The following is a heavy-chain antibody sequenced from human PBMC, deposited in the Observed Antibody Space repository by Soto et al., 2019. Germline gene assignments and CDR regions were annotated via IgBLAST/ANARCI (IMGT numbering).Heavy chain of an antibody. Sequence: GGSLRLSCAASGFTFSNAWMNWVRQAPGKGLEWVGRIKSKTDGGTTDYAAPVKGRFTISRDDSKNTLYLQMNSLKTEDTAVYYCTAQYCSGGSCYNVYYYYGMDVWGQGTTVTVSS. CDR3: TAQYCSGGSCYNVYYYYGMDV. V-gene: IGHV3-15*07. D-gene: IGHD2-15*01. CDR2: IKSKTDGGTT. CDR1: GFTFSNAW. J-gene: IGHJ6*02.